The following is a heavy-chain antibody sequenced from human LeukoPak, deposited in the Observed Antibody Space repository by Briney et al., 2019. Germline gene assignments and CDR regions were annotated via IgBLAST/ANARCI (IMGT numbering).Heavy chain of an antibody. V-gene: IGHV2-70*01. CDR3: ARMFVGTAPEY. J-gene: IGHJ4*02. D-gene: IGHD3-10*01. Sequence: SDPTLVNPTQTLTLTCTFSGFSLSTSGVCVSWIRQPPGKALEWLTLINWDDDKYYSTSLETRLNIYKDPSKNQVVLTVTNMDHVDTATYYCARMFVGTAPEYWGQGTLVIVSS. CDR2: INWDDDK. CDR1: GFSLSTSGVC.